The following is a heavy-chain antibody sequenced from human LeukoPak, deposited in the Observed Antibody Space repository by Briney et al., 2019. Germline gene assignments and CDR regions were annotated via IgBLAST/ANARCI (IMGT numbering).Heavy chain of an antibody. D-gene: IGHD2-21*01. J-gene: IGHJ5*02. CDR2: SYYSGST. Sequence: PSETLSLTCTVSGGSISSSSYYWGWLRQPPGRGREWNGSSYYSGSTYYNPSLNCRVTIPVDTSKNQFSLKLSSVSAADTAVYYCARYIVVVSTPADWFDPWGQGTLVTVSS. CDR3: ARYIVVVSTPADWFDP. CDR1: GGSISSSSYY. V-gene: IGHV4-39*01.